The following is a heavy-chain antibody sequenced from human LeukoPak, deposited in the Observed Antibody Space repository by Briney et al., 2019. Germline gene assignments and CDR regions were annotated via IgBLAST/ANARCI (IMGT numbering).Heavy chain of an antibody. CDR2: INTDGNTR. CDR3: VRDMGYYDKV. J-gene: IGHJ4*02. Sequence: GGSLRLSCATSGFTFSTSWMHWVRQAPGKGLVWVSRINTDGNTRDYADSVKGRFTISRDNAKNTLYLQMNSLRAEDTAVYYCVRDMGYYDKVWGQGTLVAVSS. V-gene: IGHV3-74*01. D-gene: IGHD3-22*01. CDR1: GFTFSTSW.